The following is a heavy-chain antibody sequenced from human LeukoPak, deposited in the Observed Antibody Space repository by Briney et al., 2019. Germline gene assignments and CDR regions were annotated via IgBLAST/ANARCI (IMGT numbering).Heavy chain of an antibody. D-gene: IGHD3-16*01. CDR1: GGRFTSNA. J-gene: IGHJ3*01. V-gene: IGHV1-69*04. Sequence: ASVKVSCKASGGRFTSNAITWVRQAPRQGLEWMGRIIPLLPTTIYAQKFRDRVTITADRSTGTAYMELSSLRSDDTAVYYCARVEGGGGSLDLWGQGTMVTVSS. CDR2: IIPLLPTT. CDR3: ARVEGGGGSLDL.